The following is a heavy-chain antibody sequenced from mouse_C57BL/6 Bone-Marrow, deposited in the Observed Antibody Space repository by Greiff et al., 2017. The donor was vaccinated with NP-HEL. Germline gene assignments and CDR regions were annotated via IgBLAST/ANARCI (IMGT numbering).Heavy chain of an antibody. CDR1: GYTFTSYG. D-gene: IGHD2-4*01. Sequence: QVQLQQSGAELARPGASVKLSCKASGYTFTSYGISWVKQRTGQGLEWIGEIYPRSGNTYYNEKFKGKATLTADKSSSTAYLELRSLTSEDSAVYFCARRLRRGFAYWGRGTLVTVTA. J-gene: IGHJ3*01. CDR3: ARRLRRGFAY. CDR2: IYPRSGNT. V-gene: IGHV1-81*01.